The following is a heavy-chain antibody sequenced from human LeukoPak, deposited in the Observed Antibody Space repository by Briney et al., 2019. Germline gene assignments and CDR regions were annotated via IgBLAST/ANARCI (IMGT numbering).Heavy chain of an antibody. J-gene: IGHJ4*02. Sequence: SQTLSLTCAISGDSVSSNSATWDWIRQSPSRGLEWLGRTYYRSKWYNDYAVSVKSRVTINPDTSKNQFSLQLNSVTPEDTAVYYCAREGSDGYLFDYWGQGSLVIVSS. V-gene: IGHV6-1*01. D-gene: IGHD3-16*01. CDR3: AREGSDGYLFDY. CDR2: TYYRSKWYN. CDR1: GDSVSSNSAT.